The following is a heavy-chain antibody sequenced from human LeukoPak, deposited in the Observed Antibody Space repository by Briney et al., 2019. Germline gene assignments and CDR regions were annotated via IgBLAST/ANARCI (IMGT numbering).Heavy chain of an antibody. CDR3: ARVGALVRGTYYFDY. D-gene: IGHD6-13*01. CDR2: IYYSGST. Sequence: SETLSLTCAASGYSISSSSYYWGWIRQPPGKGLEWIGSIYYSGSTYYNPSLKSRVIISVDTSKNQFSLKLSSVTAADTAVYYCARVGALVRGTYYFDYWGQGTLVTVSS. J-gene: IGHJ4*02. V-gene: IGHV4-39*07. CDR1: GYSISSSSYY.